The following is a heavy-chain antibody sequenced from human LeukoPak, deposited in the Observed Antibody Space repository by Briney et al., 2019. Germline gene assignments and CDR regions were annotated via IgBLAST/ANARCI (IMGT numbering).Heavy chain of an antibody. V-gene: IGHV4-4*07. D-gene: IGHD2-15*01. J-gene: IGHJ5*02. CDR2: IDTSGSA. CDR3: ARPLGYCSGGSCYEGGFDP. CDR1: GGSISSYY. Sequence: SETLCLTCTVSGGSISSYYWNGIRQPAGKGLEWIGHIDTSGSANYNPSLKSRVTMSVDTSKNQISLKLNSVTAADTAVYYCARPLGYCSGGSCYEGGFDPRGQGTLVTVSS.